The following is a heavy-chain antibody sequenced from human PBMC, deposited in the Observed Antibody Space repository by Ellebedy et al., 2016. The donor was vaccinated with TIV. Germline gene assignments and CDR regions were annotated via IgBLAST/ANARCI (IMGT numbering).Heavy chain of an antibody. CDR1: GFTFITYS. D-gene: IGHD4-17*01. CDR3: ASLRDYGHFY. CDR2: ISTSSSTI. Sequence: PGGSLRLSCAASGFTFITYSMNWVRQAPGKGLEWVSCISTSSSTIYYADSVKGRFTISRDNAKNSLYLQMNSLRAEDTAVYYCASLRDYGHFYWGQGTLVTVSS. V-gene: IGHV3-48*04. J-gene: IGHJ4*02.